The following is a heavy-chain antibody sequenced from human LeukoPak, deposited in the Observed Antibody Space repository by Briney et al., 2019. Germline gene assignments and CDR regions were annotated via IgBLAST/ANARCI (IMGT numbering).Heavy chain of an antibody. CDR1: GYTLTELS. CDR2: FDPEDGET. CDR3: ATVGMGSSSGLGYYFDY. Sequence: ASVKVSFKVSGYTLTELSMHWVRQAPGKGLEWMGGFDPEDGETIYAQKFQGRVTMTEDTSTDTAYMELSSLRSEDTAVYYCATVGMGSSSGLGYYFDYWGRGTLVTVSS. J-gene: IGHJ4*02. D-gene: IGHD6-6*01. V-gene: IGHV1-24*01.